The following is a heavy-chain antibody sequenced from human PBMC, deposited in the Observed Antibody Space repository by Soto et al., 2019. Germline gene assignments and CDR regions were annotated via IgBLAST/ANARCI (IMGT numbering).Heavy chain of an antibody. J-gene: IGHJ4*02. Sequence: QVQLVESGGGVVQPGRSLRLSCVASGFTFSSSGMHWVRQAPGTGLQWVAVIWYDGGNKYSVESVKGRFTNSRDNSTNTMYLQMNSLRAEDTAVYYCARGNGKYGYFDYWGQGTLVTVSS. CDR3: ARGNGKYGYFDY. D-gene: IGHD1-1*01. CDR1: GFTFSSSG. CDR2: IWYDGGNK. V-gene: IGHV3-33*01.